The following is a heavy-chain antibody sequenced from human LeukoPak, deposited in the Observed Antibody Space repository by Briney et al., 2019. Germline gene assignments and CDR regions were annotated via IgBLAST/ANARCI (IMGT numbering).Heavy chain of an antibody. CDR3: ARFIAAPYYIDY. CDR1: GFTFSSYS. D-gene: IGHD6-13*01. CDR2: ISSSRSYI. V-gene: IGHV3-21*01. Sequence: GGSLRLSCAASGFTFSSYSVNWVRHAPGKGLEWVSFISSSRSYIYYADSVKGRFTISRDNAKNSLYLQMNSLRAEDTAVYYCARFIAAPYYIDYWGRGTLVTVSS. J-gene: IGHJ4*02.